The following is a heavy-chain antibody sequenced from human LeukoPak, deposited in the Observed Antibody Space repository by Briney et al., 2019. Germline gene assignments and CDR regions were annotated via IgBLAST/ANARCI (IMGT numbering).Heavy chain of an antibody. D-gene: IGHD6-19*01. CDR3: ARGDGSGWPLDY. J-gene: IGHJ4*02. V-gene: IGHV4-61*08. Sequence: PSETLSLTCTVSGGSISSGDYYWSWIRQPPGKGLEWIGYIYYSGSTNYNPSLKSRVTISVDTSKNQFSLKLSSVTAADTAVYYCARGDGSGWPLDYWGQGTLVTVSS. CDR1: GGSISSGDYY. CDR2: IYYSGST.